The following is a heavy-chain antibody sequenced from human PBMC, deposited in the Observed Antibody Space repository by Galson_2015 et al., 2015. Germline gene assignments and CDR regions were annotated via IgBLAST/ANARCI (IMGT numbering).Heavy chain of an antibody. CDR3: ARQILDYDFWSGYYPTNFDY. CDR2: ISSTTTYI. D-gene: IGHD3-3*01. CDR1: EFTFSSYY. J-gene: IGHJ4*02. Sequence: SLRLSCAASEFTFSSYYMSWVRQAPGKGLEWVSSISSTTTYIYYADSVKGRFTISRDNAKNSLYLQMNSLGVEDTAVYYCARQILDYDFWSGYYPTNFDYRGQGTLVTVSS. V-gene: IGHV3-21*01.